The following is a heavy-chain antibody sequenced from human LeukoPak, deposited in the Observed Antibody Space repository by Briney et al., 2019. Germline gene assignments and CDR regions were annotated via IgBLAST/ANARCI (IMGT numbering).Heavy chain of an antibody. CDR1: GGSISSGGYY. J-gene: IGHJ3*02. CDR3: ARGWYVAGTNDAFDI. D-gene: IGHD6-19*01. Sequence: PSETLSLTCTVSGGSISSGGYYWSWIRQHPGKGLEWIGYIYYSGSTYYNPSLKSRVTISVDTSKNQFSLKLSSVTAADTAVYYCARGWYVAGTNDAFDIWGQGTMVTVSS. V-gene: IGHV4-31*03. CDR2: IYYSGST.